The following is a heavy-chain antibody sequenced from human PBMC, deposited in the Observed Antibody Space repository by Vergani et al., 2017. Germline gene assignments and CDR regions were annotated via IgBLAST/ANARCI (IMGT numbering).Heavy chain of an antibody. J-gene: IGHJ4*02. CDR2: IIPIFGTA. V-gene: IGHV1-69*18. CDR3: AGDEKIAAAGTDATKTFDY. Sequence: QVQLVQSGAEVKKPGSSVKVSCKASGGTFSSYAISWVRQAPGQGLEWMGRIIPIFGTANYAQKFQGRVTITADESTSTAYMELSSLRSEDTAVYYCAGDEKIAAAGTDATKTFDYWGQGTLVTVSS. CDR1: GGTFSSYA. D-gene: IGHD6-13*01.